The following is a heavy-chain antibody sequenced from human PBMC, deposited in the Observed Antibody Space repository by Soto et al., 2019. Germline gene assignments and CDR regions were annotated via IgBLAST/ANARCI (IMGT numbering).Heavy chain of an antibody. CDR2: IYYSGST. CDR1: GGSISSYY. D-gene: IGHD3-3*01. V-gene: IGHV4-59*08. CDR3: ARAYLFDYYYYYMDV. J-gene: IGHJ6*03. Sequence: SETLSLTCTVSGGSISSYYWSWIRQPPGKGLEWIGYIYYSGSTNYNPSLKSRVTISVDTSKNQFSLKLSSVTAADTAVYYCARAYLFDYYYYYMDVWGKGTTVTVSS.